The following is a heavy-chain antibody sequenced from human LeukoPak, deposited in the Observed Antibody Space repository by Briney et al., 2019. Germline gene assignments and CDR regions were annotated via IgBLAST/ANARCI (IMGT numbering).Heavy chain of an antibody. CDR3: AKDRFYHDSNGYSN. Sequence: GGSLRLSCAASGFTFSNHGMHWVRQAPGKGLEGVGVISYDGNNQYTADSVKGRFTISRDNSKNTLYLHMNSLIPEDTAFYYCAKDRFYHDSNGYSNWGQGTLVTVSS. CDR1: GFTFSNHG. J-gene: IGHJ4*02. D-gene: IGHD3-22*01. V-gene: IGHV3-30*18. CDR2: ISYDGNNQ.